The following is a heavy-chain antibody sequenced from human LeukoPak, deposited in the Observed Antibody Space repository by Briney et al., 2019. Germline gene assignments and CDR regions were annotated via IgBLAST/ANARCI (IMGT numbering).Heavy chain of an antibody. CDR3: ARDGSPTRDLLFDP. V-gene: IGHV1-69*01. CDR2: IIPIFGTA. J-gene: IGHJ5*02. Sequence: AASVKVSCKASGGTFSSYAISWVRQAPGQGLEWMGGIIPIFGTANYAQKFQGRVTITADESTSTAYMELSSLRSEDTAVYYCARDGSPTRDLLFDPWGQGTLVTVSS. D-gene: IGHD2-21*01. CDR1: GGTFSSYA.